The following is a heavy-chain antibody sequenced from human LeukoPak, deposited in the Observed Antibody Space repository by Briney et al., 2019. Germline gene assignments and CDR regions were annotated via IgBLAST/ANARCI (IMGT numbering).Heavy chain of an antibody. Sequence: GGSLRLSCAASGFTFSSYVMHWVRQAPGKGLEWVAVISYDGSNKHYADSVKGRFTISRDNSKNTLYLQMNSLRAEDTAVYYCAKFGGNSASYWYFDLWGRGTLVTVSS. CDR1: GFTFSSYV. J-gene: IGHJ2*01. D-gene: IGHD4-23*01. CDR2: ISYDGSNK. V-gene: IGHV3-30-3*01. CDR3: AKFGGNSASYWYFDL.